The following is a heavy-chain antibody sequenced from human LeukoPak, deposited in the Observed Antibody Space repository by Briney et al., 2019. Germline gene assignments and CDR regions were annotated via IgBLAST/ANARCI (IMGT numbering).Heavy chain of an antibody. J-gene: IGHJ5*02. CDR1: GGSISRYY. CDR2: IYYSGST. V-gene: IGHV4-59*01. CDR3: ARYMRDDFGGNRLDP. Sequence: SSETLSLTCSVSGGSISRYYWSWIRQPPGKGLEWIGYIYYSGSTNYNPSLKSRVTISEDTSKNHFSLNLSSVTAADTAVYYCARYMRDDFGGNRLDPWGQGTLVTVSS. D-gene: IGHD4-23*01.